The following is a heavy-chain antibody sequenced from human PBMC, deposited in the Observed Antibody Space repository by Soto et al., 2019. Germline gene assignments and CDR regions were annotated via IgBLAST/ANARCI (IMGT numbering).Heavy chain of an antibody. CDR3: ARTVEDSSGYYYIDY. Sequence: SETLSLTCTVSGGSISSSSYYWGWIRQPPGKGLEWIGSIYYSGDNYYNSSLKRRVTISVDTSKNQFSLKLGSVTAADTSVYYCARTVEDSSGYYYIDYWGQGILVTVSS. CDR1: GGSISSSSYY. V-gene: IGHV4-39*01. D-gene: IGHD3-22*01. J-gene: IGHJ4*02. CDR2: IYYSGDN.